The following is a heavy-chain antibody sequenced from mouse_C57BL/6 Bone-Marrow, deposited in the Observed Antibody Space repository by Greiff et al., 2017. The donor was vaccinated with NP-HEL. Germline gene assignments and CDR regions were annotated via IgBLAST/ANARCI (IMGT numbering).Heavy chain of an antibody. CDR1: GYSFTGYY. J-gene: IGHJ4*01. CDR3: ARDYPHYYAMDY. V-gene: IGHV1-42*01. CDR2: INPSTGGT. Sequence: VQLQQSGPELVKPGASVKISCKASGYSFTGYYMNWVKQSPEKSLEWIGEINPSTGGTTYNQKFKAKATLTVDKSSSTAYMQLKSLTSEDSAVYYCARDYPHYYAMDYWGQGTSVTVSS. D-gene: IGHD2-4*01.